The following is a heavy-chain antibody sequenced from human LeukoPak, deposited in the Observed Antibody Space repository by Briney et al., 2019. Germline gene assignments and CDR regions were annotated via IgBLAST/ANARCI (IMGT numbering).Heavy chain of an antibody. Sequence: AGSLRLSCAASGFTVSDNYTSWVRQAPGKGLEWVSAISGGGSTYYADSVKGRFIISRDNSKNTVYLQLNSLRAEDTAVYYCARGGDTIGSIRSPFDIWGQGTMVTVSS. CDR2: ISGGGST. J-gene: IGHJ3*02. CDR1: GFTVSDNY. CDR3: ARGGDTIGSIRSPFDI. D-gene: IGHD3-22*01. V-gene: IGHV3-53*01.